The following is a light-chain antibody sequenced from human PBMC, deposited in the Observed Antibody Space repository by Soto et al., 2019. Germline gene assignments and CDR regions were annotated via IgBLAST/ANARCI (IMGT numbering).Light chain of an antibody. CDR2: EVS. V-gene: IGLV2-8*01. CDR1: SSDVGGYNY. J-gene: IGLJ2*01. Sequence: QSALTQPPSASGSPGQSVTISCTGTSSDVGGYNYVSWYQQHPGKAPKLVIYEVSKRPSGVPDGFSGSKSGNTASLTVSGLQAEDEADYYCSSYAGSNVVFGGGTKLTVL. CDR3: SSYAGSNVV.